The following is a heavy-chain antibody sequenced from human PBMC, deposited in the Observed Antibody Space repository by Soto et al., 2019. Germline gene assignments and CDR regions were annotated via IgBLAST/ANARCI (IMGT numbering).Heavy chain of an antibody. J-gene: IGHJ4*02. Sequence: GGSLRLSCAASGFTFSSYGMHWVRQAPGKGLERVAVISYDGSNKYYADSVKGRFTISRDNSKNTLYLQMNSLRAEDTAVYYCAKDNYYDSSGSLDYWGQGTLVTVSS. V-gene: IGHV3-30*18. CDR1: GFTFSSYG. CDR3: AKDNYYDSSGSLDY. D-gene: IGHD3-22*01. CDR2: ISYDGSNK.